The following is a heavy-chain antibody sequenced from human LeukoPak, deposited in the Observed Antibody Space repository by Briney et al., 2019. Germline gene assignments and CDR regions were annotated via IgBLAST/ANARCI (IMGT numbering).Heavy chain of an antibody. J-gene: IGHJ4*02. CDR1: GFTFSSYG. D-gene: IGHD5-12*01. V-gene: IGHV3-30*03. Sequence: QPGRSLRLSCAASGFTFSSYGMHWVRQAPGKGLEWVAVISYDGSNKYYADSVKGRFTISRDNSKNTLYLQMNSLRAEDTAVYYCARDIGYSGYDYHPNFDYWGQGTLVTVSS. CDR3: ARDIGYSGYDYHPNFDY. CDR2: ISYDGSNK.